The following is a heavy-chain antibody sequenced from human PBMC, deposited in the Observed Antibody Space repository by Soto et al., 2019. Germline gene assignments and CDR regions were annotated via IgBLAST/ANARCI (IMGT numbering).Heavy chain of an antibody. J-gene: IGHJ4*02. CDR1: GGSISSSSYY. D-gene: IGHD3-3*01. CDR3: ASQDYDFWCGYYLPRQREFDY. Sequence: QLQLQESGPGLVKPSETLSLTCTVSGGSISSSSYYWGWIRQPPGKGLEWIGSIYYSGSTYYNPSLKVRVTLSVDTSKNQFSLRLSSVTAADTAVYYCASQDYDFWCGYYLPRQREFDYWGQGTLVTVSS. V-gene: IGHV4-39*01. CDR2: IYYSGST.